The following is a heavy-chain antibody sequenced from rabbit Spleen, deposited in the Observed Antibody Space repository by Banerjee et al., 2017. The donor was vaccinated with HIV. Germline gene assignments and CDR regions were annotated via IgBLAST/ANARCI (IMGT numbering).Heavy chain of an antibody. D-gene: IGHD1-1*01. J-gene: IGHJ4*01. Sequence: QSLEESGGGLVQPEGSLALTCKASGFSFSSSDYICWVRQAPGKGLEWISCIAGSSSGFTYSATWAKGRFTVSKTASTTVTLQMTNLTAADTATYFCARDLVAVIGWNFNLWGQGTLVTVS. V-gene: IGHV1S40*01. CDR1: GFSFSSSDY. CDR2: IAGSSSGFT. CDR3: ARDLVAVIGWNFNL.